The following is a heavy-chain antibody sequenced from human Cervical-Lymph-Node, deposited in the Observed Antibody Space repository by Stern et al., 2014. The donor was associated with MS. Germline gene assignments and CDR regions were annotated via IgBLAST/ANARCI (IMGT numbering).Heavy chain of an antibody. D-gene: IGHD1-26*01. V-gene: IGHV1-69*17. CDR1: GGTFSSYA. J-gene: IGHJ4*02. Sequence: QVQLVQSGAEVKKPGSSVKVSCKASGGTFSSYAISWVRQAPGQGLEWMGGIIPIFGIANYAQKFQGRVTIIADKSTSTAYMELSSLRSQDTAVYYCARGDGRFRTANFDCWGQGTLVTVSS. CDR2: IIPIFGIA. CDR3: ARGDGRFRTANFDC.